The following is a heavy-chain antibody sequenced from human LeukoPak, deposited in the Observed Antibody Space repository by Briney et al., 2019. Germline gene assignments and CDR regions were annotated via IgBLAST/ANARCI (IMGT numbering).Heavy chain of an antibody. D-gene: IGHD3-10*01. Sequence: PGGSLRLSCAASGFTFSSYAMSWVRQAPGKGLEWVSAISGSGGSTYYADSVKGRFTISRDNSKNTLYLQMNSLRAEDTAVYYCAKDVNELRWFGELSPPYWGQGTLVTVSS. J-gene: IGHJ4*02. CDR2: ISGSGGST. CDR3: AKDVNELRWFGELSPPY. CDR1: GFTFSSYA. V-gene: IGHV3-23*01.